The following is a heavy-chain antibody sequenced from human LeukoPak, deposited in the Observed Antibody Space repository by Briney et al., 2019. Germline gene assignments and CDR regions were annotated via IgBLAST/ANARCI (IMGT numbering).Heavy chain of an antibody. CDR2: ISSSGSTI. V-gene: IGHV3-11*01. D-gene: IGHD3-10*01. CDR1: GFTFSDYY. J-gene: IGHJ5*02. CDR3: ARDHYPWYSYDGSGSIHWFDP. Sequence: PGGSLRLSCAASGFTFSDYYMSWIRQAPGKGLEWVSYISSSGSTIYYADSVKGRFTISRDNAKNSLYLQMNSLRAEDTAVYYCARDHYPWYSYDGSGSIHWFDPWGQGTLVTVSS.